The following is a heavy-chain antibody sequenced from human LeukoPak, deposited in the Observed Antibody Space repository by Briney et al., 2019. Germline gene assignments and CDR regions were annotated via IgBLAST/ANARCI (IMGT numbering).Heavy chain of an antibody. J-gene: IGHJ5*02. D-gene: IGHD6-19*01. CDR2: ISSNGGSA. V-gene: IGHV3-64D*06. Sequence: GGSLRLSCSASGFTFSNYAMHWVRQAPGKGLEYVSAISSNGGSAYYADSVKGRFTISRDNSKNTLYLQMSSLRAEDTAVYYCVKDGRISGWYGWFDPWGQGTLVTVSS. CDR3: VKDGRISGWYGWFDP. CDR1: GFTFSNYA.